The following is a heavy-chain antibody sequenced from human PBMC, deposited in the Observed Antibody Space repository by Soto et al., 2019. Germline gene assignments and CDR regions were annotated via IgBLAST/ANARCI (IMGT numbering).Heavy chain of an antibody. CDR1: GGSISSGGYY. V-gene: IGHV4-31*03. CDR3: ARTATVSGVGDAFNI. CDR2: IYYSGST. J-gene: IGHJ3*02. D-gene: IGHD3-3*01. Sequence: PSETLSLTCTVSGGSISSGGYYWSWIRQHPGKGLEWIGYIYYSGSTYYNPSLKSRVTISVDASENQISLKLGSVTAADTAVYYCARTATVSGVGDAFNIWGQGTMVTVSS.